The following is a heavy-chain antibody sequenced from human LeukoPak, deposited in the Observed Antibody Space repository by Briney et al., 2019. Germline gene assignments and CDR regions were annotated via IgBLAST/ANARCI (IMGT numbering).Heavy chain of an antibody. CDR2: ISSSSSYI. J-gene: IGHJ4*02. V-gene: IGHV3-21*01. D-gene: IGHD3-3*01. Sequence: GGSLRLSCAASGFPFSSYWMTRVRQAPGKGLEWVSSISSSSSYIYYADSVKGRFTISRDNAKNSLYLQMNSLRVEDTAVYYCARVADDFWSGYPDYWGQGTLVTVSS. CDR3: ARVADDFWSGYPDY. CDR1: GFPFSSYW.